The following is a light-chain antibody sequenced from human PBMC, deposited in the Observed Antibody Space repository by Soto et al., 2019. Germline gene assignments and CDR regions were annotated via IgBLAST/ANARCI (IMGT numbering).Light chain of an antibody. CDR3: QSYDGSLSRRV. J-gene: IGLJ1*01. V-gene: IGLV1-40*01. Sequence: QSVLTQPPSVSGAPGQRVTMSCTGSNSNIGAGYGVHWYQQVPGTAPKLLIYGNNNWPSGVPDRFSGSKSGTSASLAITGLQAEDEADYYCQSYDGSLSRRVFGTGTKLTVL. CDR1: NSNIGAGYG. CDR2: GNN.